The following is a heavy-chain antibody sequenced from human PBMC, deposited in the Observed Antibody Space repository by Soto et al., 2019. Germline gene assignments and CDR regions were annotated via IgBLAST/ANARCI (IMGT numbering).Heavy chain of an antibody. CDR2: IYYSGST. D-gene: IGHD3-22*01. J-gene: IGHJ4*02. Sequence: SETLSLTCTVSGGSISSGGYYWSWIRQHPGKGLEWIGYIYYSGSTYYNPSLKSRVTISVDTSKNQFSLKLSSVTAADTAVYYCATVGVPEYYYDSSGYPQYYFDYWGQGTLVTVS. CDR3: ATVGVPEYYYDSSGYPQYYFDY. CDR1: GGSISSGGYY. V-gene: IGHV4-31*03.